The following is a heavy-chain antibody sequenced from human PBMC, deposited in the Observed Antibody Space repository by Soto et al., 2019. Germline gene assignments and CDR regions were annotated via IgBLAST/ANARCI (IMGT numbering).Heavy chain of an antibody. D-gene: IGHD6-13*01. J-gene: IGHJ4*02. Sequence: QVQLQESGPGLVKPSQTLSLTCTVSGASISSGDYYWSWIRQPPGKGLEWIGYISYSGSTYYNPSLKSRVTISVDTSKNQCSLKLSSVTTADTAVYYCARVPLGSSWFRPFDYWGQGTLVTVSS. CDR3: ARVPLGSSWFRPFDY. CDR2: ISYSGST. V-gene: IGHV4-30-4*01. CDR1: GASISSGDYY.